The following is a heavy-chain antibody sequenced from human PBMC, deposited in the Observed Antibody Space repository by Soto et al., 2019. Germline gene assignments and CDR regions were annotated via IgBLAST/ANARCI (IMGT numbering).Heavy chain of an antibody. CDR1: GYNFNRYW. V-gene: IGHV5-10-1*01. CDR2: IYPSDSYT. D-gene: IGHD2-15*01. Sequence: GESLKISCKGSGYNFNRYWIGWVRQMPGKCLEWMGGIYPSDSYTNYSPSFQGHVTISADKSSSTAYLQWSSLKASDTAMYYCARSPLPNCSGGSCSAPKYYYYGMDVWGQGTTVTVSS. J-gene: IGHJ6*02. CDR3: ARSPLPNCSGGSCSAPKYYYYGMDV.